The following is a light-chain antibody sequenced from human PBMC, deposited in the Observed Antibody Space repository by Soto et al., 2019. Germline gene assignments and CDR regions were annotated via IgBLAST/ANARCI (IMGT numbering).Light chain of an antibody. V-gene: IGLV4-60*03. CDR2: LEGSGSY. CDR1: SGHSSYI. J-gene: IGLJ3*02. CDR3: GTWGRNVRV. Sequence: QSVLTQSSSASASLGSSVKLTCTLSSGHSSYIIAWHQQQPGKAPRYLMKLEGSGSYNKGSGVPDRFSGSSSGADRYLTISNLHAEDEADYYWGTWGRNVRVFGGGTKLTVL.